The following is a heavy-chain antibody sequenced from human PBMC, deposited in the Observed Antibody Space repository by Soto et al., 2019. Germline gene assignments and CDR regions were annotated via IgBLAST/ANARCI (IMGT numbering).Heavy chain of an antibody. CDR3: AKRRGAGGHFDY. D-gene: IGHD2-15*01. CDR2: VSIGGST. Sequence: DVQLLESGGGLVQPEGSLRLSCAASGFTFRSYAMGWVRQGPGKGLEWVAVVSIGGSTHYADSVRGRFTISRDNSTNTLSLQMNSLTAADTAVYFCAKRRGAGGHFDYWGQGALVTVSS. CDR1: GFTFRSYA. V-gene: IGHV3-23*01. J-gene: IGHJ4*02.